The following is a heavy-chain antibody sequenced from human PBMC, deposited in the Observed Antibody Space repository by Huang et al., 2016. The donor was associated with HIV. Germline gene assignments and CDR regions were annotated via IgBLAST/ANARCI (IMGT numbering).Heavy chain of an antibody. Sequence: QVRLQESGPGLVKPSEPLSLSCTVSGDSVSSHYWGWIRHPPGKGLEGVGTVYESGTTKNHPRLNSRITISVDTSKNGVALNITSVSAADTAMYFCVRDQGRLAVGGIDNWFDPWGQGALVTVSS. CDR1: GDSVSSHY. CDR3: VRDQGRLAVGGIDNWFDP. CDR2: VYESGTT. J-gene: IGHJ5*02. V-gene: IGHV4-59*02. D-gene: IGHD6-19*01.